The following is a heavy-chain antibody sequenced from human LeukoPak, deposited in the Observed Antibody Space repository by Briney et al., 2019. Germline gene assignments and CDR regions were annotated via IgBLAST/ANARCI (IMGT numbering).Heavy chain of an antibody. CDR2: IYYSGST. V-gene: IGHV4-39*01. D-gene: IGHD1-26*01. CDR3: ARGPGDSGSYYRDAFDI. CDR1: GGSISSSSYY. Sequence: SETLSLTCTVSGGSISSSSYYWGWIRQPPGKGLEWIGSIYYSGSTNYNPSLKSRVTISVDTSKNQFSLKLSSVTAADTAVYYCARGPGDSGSYYRDAFDIWGQGTMVTVSS. J-gene: IGHJ3*02.